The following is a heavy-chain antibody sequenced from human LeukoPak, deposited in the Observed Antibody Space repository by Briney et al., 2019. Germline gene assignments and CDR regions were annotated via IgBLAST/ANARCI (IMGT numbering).Heavy chain of an antibody. V-gene: IGHV4-4*07. D-gene: IGHD3-16*02. CDR2: SYTSGST. CDR1: GGSNSSYY. J-gene: IGHJ4*02. Sequence: SETLTLTCTVSGGSNSSYYWSWIRQPAGKGLEWIGRSYTSGSTNYNPSLKSRVTMSVDSSKNQFSLKLSSVTAADTAVYYCAATYYDYVWGSYRYTIDYWGQGTLVTVSS. CDR3: AATYYDYVWGSYRYTIDY.